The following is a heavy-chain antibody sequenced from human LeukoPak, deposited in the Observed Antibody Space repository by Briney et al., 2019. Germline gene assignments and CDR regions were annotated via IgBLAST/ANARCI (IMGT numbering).Heavy chain of an antibody. Sequence: TSETLSLTCTVSGGSISSSSYYWGWIRQPPGKGLEWIGSIYYSGSTYYNPSLKSRVTISVDTSKNQFSLKLSSVTAADTAVYYCARGGSAANRAPLWGQGTLVTVSS. CDR2: IYYSGST. CDR3: ARGGSAANRAPL. V-gene: IGHV4-39*01. CDR1: GGSISSSSYY. D-gene: IGHD6-13*01. J-gene: IGHJ4*02.